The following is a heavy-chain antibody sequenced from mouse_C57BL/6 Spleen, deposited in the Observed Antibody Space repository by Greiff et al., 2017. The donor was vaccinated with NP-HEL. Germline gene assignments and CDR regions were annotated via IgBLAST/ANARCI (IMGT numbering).Heavy chain of an antibody. J-gene: IGHJ2*01. D-gene: IGHD4-1*01. CDR3: ARSLRWDGGGY. CDR2: IHPNSGST. Sequence: QVHVKQPGAELVKPGASVKLSCKASGYTFTSYWMHWVKQRPGQGLEWIGMIHPNSGSTNYNEKFKSKATLTVDKSSSTAYMQLSSLTSEDSAVYYCARSLRWDGGGYWGQGTTLTVSS. V-gene: IGHV1-64*01. CDR1: GYTFTSYW.